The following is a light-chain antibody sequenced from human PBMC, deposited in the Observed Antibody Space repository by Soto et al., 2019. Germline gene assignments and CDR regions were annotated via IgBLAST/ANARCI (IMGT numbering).Light chain of an antibody. CDR1: QGVGSS. Sequence: ETPMTHSPATLSISPGEGATRSCRTSQGVGSSVACSQQRPGQSPRLLIYSASTRASGVPARFSGSGSGTEFTLTISSLQSEDFAVYSCQQYYYWPLTFGGGTKV. CDR2: SAS. V-gene: IGKV3-15*01. CDR3: QQYYYWPLT. J-gene: IGKJ4*01.